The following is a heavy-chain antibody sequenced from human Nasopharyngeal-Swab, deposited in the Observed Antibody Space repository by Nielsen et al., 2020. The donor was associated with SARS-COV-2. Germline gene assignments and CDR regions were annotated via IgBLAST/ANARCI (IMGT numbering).Heavy chain of an antibody. D-gene: IGHD4-11*01. CDR1: GFTFYDYA. V-gene: IGHV3-9*01. Sequence: GGSPRLSCAVSGFTFYDYAMHWVRQAPGKGLEWVSSISRNAASIGYAASVKGRFTISRDNAKNSLYLQMSTLRAEDTALYYCAKDSRSSYYDAYYYSMDVWGKGTTVTVSS. J-gene: IGHJ6*03. CDR2: ISRNAASI. CDR3: AKDSRSSYYDAYYYSMDV.